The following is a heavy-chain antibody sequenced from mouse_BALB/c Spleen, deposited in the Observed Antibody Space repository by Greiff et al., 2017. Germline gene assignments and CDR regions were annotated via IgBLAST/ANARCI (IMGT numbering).Heavy chain of an antibody. CDR3: ARMVGSSYYFDD. V-gene: IGHV1-7*01. CDR1: GYTFTSYW. J-gene: IGHJ2*01. D-gene: IGHD1-1*01. CDR2: INPSTGYT. Sequence: VQLQQSGAELAKPGASVKMSCKASGYTFTSYWMHWVKQRPGQGLEWIGYINPSTGYTEYNQKFKDKATLTADKSSSTAYMQLSSLTSEDSAVYYCARMVGSSYYFDDWGQGTTLTVSS.